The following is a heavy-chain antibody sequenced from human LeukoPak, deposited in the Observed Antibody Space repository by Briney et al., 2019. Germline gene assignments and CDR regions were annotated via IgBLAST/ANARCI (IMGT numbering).Heavy chain of an antibody. CDR3: ARGGDSYGFDY. CDR1: GFTFSSYA. D-gene: IGHD5-18*01. J-gene: IGHJ4*02. V-gene: IGHV3-23*01. Sequence: GGSLRLSCAASGFTFSSYAMSWVRQAPGKGLEWVSAISGSGGSIYYADSVKGRFTISRDNAKNSLYLQMNSLRAEDTAVYYCARGGDSYGFDYWGQGTLVTVSS. CDR2: ISGSGGSI.